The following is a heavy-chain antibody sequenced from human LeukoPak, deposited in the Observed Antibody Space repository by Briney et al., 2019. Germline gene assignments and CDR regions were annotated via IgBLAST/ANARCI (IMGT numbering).Heavy chain of an antibody. V-gene: IGHV3-30*18. CDR1: GFTFSSYG. D-gene: IGHD3-22*01. CDR3: AKVGDYYDSSGYYYAGG. J-gene: IGHJ4*02. Sequence: GGSLRLSCAASGFTFSSYGMHWVRQAPGKGLEWVAVISYDGSNKYYADSVKGRFTISRDNSKNTLYLQMNSLRAEDTAVYYCAKVGDYYDSSGYYYAGGWGQGTLVTVSS. CDR2: ISYDGSNK.